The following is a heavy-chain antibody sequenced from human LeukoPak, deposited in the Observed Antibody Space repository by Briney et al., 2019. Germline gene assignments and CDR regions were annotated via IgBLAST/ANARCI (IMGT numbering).Heavy chain of an antibody. D-gene: IGHD6-13*01. CDR2: ISRDGSYI. V-gene: IGHV3-21*01. J-gene: IGHJ4*02. Sequence: GGSLRLSCVVSGFSLRSYNMSWVRQAPGKGLEWVSSISRDGSYIYYADLVQGRFTISRDNANNSLYLQMNSLRAEDTAVYYCARQGAAAGRGDYWGQGTLVTVSS. CDR3: ARQGAAAGRGDY. CDR1: GFSLRSYN.